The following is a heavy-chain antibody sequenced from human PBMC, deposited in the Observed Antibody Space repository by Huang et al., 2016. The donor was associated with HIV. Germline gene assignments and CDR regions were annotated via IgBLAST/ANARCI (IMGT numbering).Heavy chain of an antibody. Sequence: QVQLVQSGAEVKKPGASVQVSCEASNYNFGSHGISWVRQAPVQGLEWMGWISVYNGDTKYAQKVQGRVTMTRETSTRTAYMELTSLRFDDTAVYYCARSGFGVVITTTLDYYYMDVWGTGTTVTVSS. CDR3: ARSGFGVVITTTLDYYYMDV. V-gene: IGHV1-18*01. J-gene: IGHJ6*03. CDR2: ISVYNGDT. D-gene: IGHD3-3*01. CDR1: NYNFGSHG.